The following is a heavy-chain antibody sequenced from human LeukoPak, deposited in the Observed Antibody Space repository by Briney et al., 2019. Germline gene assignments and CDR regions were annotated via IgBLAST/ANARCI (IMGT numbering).Heavy chain of an antibody. CDR1: GGTFSSYA. Sequence: ASVKVSCKASGGTFSSYAISWVRQAPGQGLEWMGRIIPILGIANYAQKFQGRVTITADKSTSTAYMELSSLRSEDTAVYYCAGDALGTMVRGVSYGMDVWGQGTTVTVSS. CDR3: AGDALGTMVRGVSYGMDV. J-gene: IGHJ6*02. CDR2: IIPILGIA. D-gene: IGHD3-10*01. V-gene: IGHV1-69*04.